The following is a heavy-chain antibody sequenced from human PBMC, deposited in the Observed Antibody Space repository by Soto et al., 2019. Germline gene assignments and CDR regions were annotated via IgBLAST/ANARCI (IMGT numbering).Heavy chain of an antibody. CDR3: ARVNGRSLDVLRYFDWSPIDY. D-gene: IGHD3-9*01. Sequence: GGSLRLSCAASGFTFSSYSMNWVRQARGKGLEWFSSISSSSTYIYYADSVKGRFTISRDNAKNSLYLQMNSLRAEDTAVYYCARVNGRSLDVLRYFDWSPIDYWGQGTLVTDS. CDR2: ISSSSTYI. J-gene: IGHJ4*02. CDR1: GFTFSSYS. V-gene: IGHV3-21*01.